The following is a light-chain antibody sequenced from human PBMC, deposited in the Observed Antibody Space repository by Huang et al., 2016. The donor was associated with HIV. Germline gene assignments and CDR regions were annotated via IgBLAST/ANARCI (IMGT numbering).Light chain of an antibody. CDR1: QNISKY. J-gene: IGKJ2*01. V-gene: IGKV1-39*01. CDR2: GTS. CDR3: QQSYGIPRT. Sequence: DIQMTQSPSSLSASVGDTVIITCRASQNISKYLNWYQQVPGRAPKLLIYGTSNLQRGVSLMRFSGRASGTDFTLTITSLQPEYAATYFCQQSYGIPRTFGLGT.